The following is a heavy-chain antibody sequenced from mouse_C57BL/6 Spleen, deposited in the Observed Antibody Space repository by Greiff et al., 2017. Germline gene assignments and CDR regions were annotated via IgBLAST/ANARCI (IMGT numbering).Heavy chain of an antibody. D-gene: IGHD2-2*01. CDR1: GYTFTDYY. J-gene: IGHJ3*01. Sequence: VQLQQSGPELVKPGASVKISCKASGYTFTDYYMNWVKQSQGKSLEWIGNINHNDGGTSYNQKFKGKATLTVDKTYSTAYMEIRSLTSEDAAFYYCARKRWVTPFAYWGQGTLLTVS. CDR3: ARKRWVTPFAY. CDR2: INHNDGGT. V-gene: IGHV1-26*01.